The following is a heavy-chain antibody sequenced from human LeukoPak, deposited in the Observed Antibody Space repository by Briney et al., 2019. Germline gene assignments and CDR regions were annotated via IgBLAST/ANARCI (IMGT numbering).Heavy chain of an antibody. J-gene: IGHJ6*03. D-gene: IGHD6-13*01. Sequence: SETLSLTCTVSGGSISSYYWSWIRQPAGKGLEWIGRIYTSGSTNYNPSLKSRVTMSVDTSKNQFSLKLSSVTAADTAVYYCARDRWHSSWYYSKTPSTYYYYMDVWGKGTTVTISS. CDR2: IYTSGST. CDR1: GGSISSYY. CDR3: ARDRWHSSWYYSKTPSTYYYYMDV. V-gene: IGHV4-4*07.